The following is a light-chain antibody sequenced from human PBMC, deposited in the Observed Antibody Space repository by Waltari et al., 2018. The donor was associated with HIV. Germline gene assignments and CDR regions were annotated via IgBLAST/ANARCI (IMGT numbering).Light chain of an antibody. CDR3: SSYTANSRI. CDR1: SSDVGGHTS. CDR2: DVS. J-gene: IGLJ2*01. V-gene: IGLV2-14*03. Sequence: QSALTQPASVSGPLGQSITISCTGTSSDVGGHTSVSWYPQHPGKAPKLLISDVSNRPSGVSNRFSGSKSGNTASLTISGLQAEDEADYYCSSYTANSRIFGGGTRLTVL.